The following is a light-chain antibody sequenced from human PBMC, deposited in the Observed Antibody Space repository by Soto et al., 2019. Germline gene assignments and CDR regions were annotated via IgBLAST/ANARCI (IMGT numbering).Light chain of an antibody. J-gene: IGLJ1*01. CDR2: DVS. V-gene: IGLV2-11*01. CDR1: SSDVGGYNY. Sequence: QSVLTQPRSVSGSPGQSVTISCTGTSSDVGGYNYVSWYQQHPGKAPKLTIDDVSNRPSWVPDRISGSKSGNTASLTISGLQAEDEADYYCCSYAGSYTVVFGTGTKLTVL. CDR3: CSYAGSYTVV.